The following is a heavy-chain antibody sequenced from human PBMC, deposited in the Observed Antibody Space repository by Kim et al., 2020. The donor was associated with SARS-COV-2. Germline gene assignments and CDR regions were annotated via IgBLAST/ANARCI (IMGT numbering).Heavy chain of an antibody. Sequence: SYPNYSPSFQGQVTSSADKSISTAYLQWSSLKASDTAMYYCARVPAAHDYWGQGTLVTVSS. J-gene: IGHJ4*02. D-gene: IGHD2-2*01. V-gene: IGHV5-10-1*04. CDR3: ARVPAAHDY. CDR2: SYP.